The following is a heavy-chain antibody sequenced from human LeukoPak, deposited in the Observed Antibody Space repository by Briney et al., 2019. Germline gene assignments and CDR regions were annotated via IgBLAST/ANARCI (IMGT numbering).Heavy chain of an antibody. J-gene: IGHJ3*02. CDR3: ARHLSGSYDSFLVAFDI. CDR1: GGSLSIHY. CDR2: IYISGST. D-gene: IGHD1-26*01. V-gene: IGHV4-4*09. Sequence: PSETLSLTCTVPGGSLSIHYWRWIRQPPGRGLEWVGYIYISGSTNYNPSLKSRVTISVDTSKNQYSLKLSSVTAADTAVYYCARHLSGSYDSFLVAFDIWGQGTMVTVSS.